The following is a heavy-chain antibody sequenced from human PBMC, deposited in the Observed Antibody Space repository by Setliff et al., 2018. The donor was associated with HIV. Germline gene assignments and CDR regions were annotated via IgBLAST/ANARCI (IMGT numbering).Heavy chain of an antibody. J-gene: IGHJ6*03. CDR2: IHTSGNA. Sequence: TLSLTCTVSGGSISSGTYFWSWIRQPAGKGLEWIGHIHTSGNANYNPSLNSRVTISVDTSNNQFSLKLSSVTAADTAVYYCARGGGTSSPIDYHYYIDVWGKGTTVTVSS. CDR3: ARGGGTSSPIDYHYYIDV. D-gene: IGHD6-6*01. V-gene: IGHV4-61*09. CDR1: GGSISSGTYF.